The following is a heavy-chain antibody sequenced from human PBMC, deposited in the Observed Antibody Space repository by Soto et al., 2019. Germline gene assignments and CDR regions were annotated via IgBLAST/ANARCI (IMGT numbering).Heavy chain of an antibody. CDR1: GVTFSNYA. D-gene: IGHD2-2*01. J-gene: IGHJ4*02. CDR3: AKGGEAMCSSTSCLYFFDY. Sequence: EVQLLESGGGLVQPGGSLRLSCAASGVTFSNYAMNSVRQAPGKGLEWVSTISDSGSTYYADSVKGRFTISRDNSKNTLYLQMNSLRAEDTAVYYCAKGGEAMCSSTSCLYFFDYWGQGTLVTVSP. CDR2: ISDSGST. V-gene: IGHV3-23*01.